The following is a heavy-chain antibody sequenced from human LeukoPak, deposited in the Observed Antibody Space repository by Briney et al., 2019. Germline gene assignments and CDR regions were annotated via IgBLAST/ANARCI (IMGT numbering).Heavy chain of an antibody. CDR3: ARGPNIYCSGGSCYSRGAFDI. CDR1: GFTFSNYA. D-gene: IGHD2-15*01. Sequence: GGSLRLSCEASGFTFSNYAMSWVRQAPGKGLEYVSAISSNGGSTYYANSVKGRFTISRDNSKNTLYLQMGSLRAEDMAVYYCARGPNIYCSGGSCYSRGAFDIWGQGTMVTVSS. J-gene: IGHJ3*02. V-gene: IGHV3-64*01. CDR2: ISSNGGST.